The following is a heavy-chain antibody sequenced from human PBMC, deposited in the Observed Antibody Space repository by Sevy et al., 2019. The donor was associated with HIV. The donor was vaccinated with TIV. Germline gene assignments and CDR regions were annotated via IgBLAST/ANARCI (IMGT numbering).Heavy chain of an antibody. CDR2: IYYSGST. CDR1: GGSISSYY. Sequence: SDTLSLTCTVSGGSISSYYWSWIRQPPGKGLEWIGYIYYSGSTNYNPSLKSRVTISVDTSKNQFSLKLSSVTAADTAVYYCARTPRGGYSYGPDYYYYGMDVWGQGTTVTVSS. V-gene: IGHV4-59*13. D-gene: IGHD5-18*01. J-gene: IGHJ6*02. CDR3: ARTPRGGYSYGPDYYYYGMDV.